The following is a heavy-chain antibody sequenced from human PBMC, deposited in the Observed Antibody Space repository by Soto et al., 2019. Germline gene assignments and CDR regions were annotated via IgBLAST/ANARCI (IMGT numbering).Heavy chain of an antibody. CDR2: INPNSGGT. D-gene: IGHD3-16*01. V-gene: IGHV1-2*04. Sequence: ASVKVSCKASGYTFTGYYMHWVRQAPGQGLEWMGWINPNSGGTNYAQKFQGWVTMTRDTSISTAYMELSRLRSDDTAVYYCAREIIGGATPYYYSTGMDVGGKGTRVTVSS. CDR1: GYTFTGYY. CDR3: AREIIGGATPYYYSTGMDV. J-gene: IGHJ6*04.